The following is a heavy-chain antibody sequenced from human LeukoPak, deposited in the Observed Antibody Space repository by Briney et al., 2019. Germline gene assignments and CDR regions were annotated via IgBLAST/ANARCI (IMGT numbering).Heavy chain of an antibody. V-gene: IGHV3-48*03. D-gene: IGHD5-12*01. CDR2: ISSSGITI. CDR1: GFLFSSFE. J-gene: IGHJ4*02. Sequence: GGSLRLSCAASGFLFSSFEVNWVRQAPGKGLEWVSYISSSGITIYYADSVKGRFTISRDNAKNSLYLRMNSLRAEDTAVYYCAREMGGYPFDYWGQGTLVTVSS. CDR3: AREMGGYPFDY.